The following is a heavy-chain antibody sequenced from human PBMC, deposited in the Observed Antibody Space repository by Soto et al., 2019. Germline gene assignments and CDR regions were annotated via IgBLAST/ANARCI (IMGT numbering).Heavy chain of an antibody. V-gene: IGHV4-39*02. J-gene: IGHJ4*02. CDR3: TREDKTYGYDS. CDR1: GGSVRSSTYY. Sequence: PSETLSLTCTVSGGSVRSSTYYWGWIRQSPGKGLEWIGSIYYSGSTHNNPSLKSRVTISVDTSKNQFSLKLSSVTAADTAVYYCTREDKTYGYDSWGQGALVTVSS. CDR2: IYYSGST. D-gene: IGHD5-18*01.